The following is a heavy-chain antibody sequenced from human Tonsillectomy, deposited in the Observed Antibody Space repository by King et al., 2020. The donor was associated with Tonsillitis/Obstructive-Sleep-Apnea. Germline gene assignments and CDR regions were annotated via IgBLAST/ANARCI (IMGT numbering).Heavy chain of an antibody. CDR3: ARDLPIVVIPAAIKGGFDY. V-gene: IGHV3-30*04. J-gene: IGHJ4*02. Sequence: VQLVESGGGVVQPGRSLRLSCAASGFTFSSYAMHWVRQAPGKGLEWVAVISYDGSNKYYADSLKGRFTISRDNSKNTLYLQMNSLRPEDTAIYYCARDLPIVVIPAAIKGGFDYWGQGTLVTVSS. D-gene: IGHD2-2*02. CDR2: ISYDGSNK. CDR1: GFTFSSYA.